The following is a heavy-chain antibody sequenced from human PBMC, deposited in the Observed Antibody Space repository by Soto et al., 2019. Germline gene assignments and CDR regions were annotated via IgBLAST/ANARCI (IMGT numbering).Heavy chain of an antibody. D-gene: IGHD2-15*01. CDR1: GYTFTSYY. Sequence: ASVKVSCKASGYTFTSYYMHWVRQAPGQGLEWMGIINTSGGSTKYAQNFQGRVTMTRDTSTTTIYMELSSLRSDDTAIYYCAREENCSGGTCYSEYFHRWGQGTLVTVSS. V-gene: IGHV1-46*01. CDR2: INTSGGST. J-gene: IGHJ1*01. CDR3: AREENCSGGTCYSEYFHR.